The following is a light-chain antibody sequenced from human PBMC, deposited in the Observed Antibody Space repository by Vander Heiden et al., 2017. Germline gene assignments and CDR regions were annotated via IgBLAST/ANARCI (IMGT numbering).Light chain of an antibody. J-gene: IGKJ4*01. CDR2: AAS. CDR3: QQSHSTPLT. Sequence: DIQMTQSPSSLSASAGARVTLTCRASQSVSRYLIWYQQKPGKAPKLLIYAASALQSGVPARFSGSGSGTDFTLTISSLQTEDSATYYCQQSHSTPLTFGGGTKVEIK. CDR1: QSVSRY. V-gene: IGKV1-39*01.